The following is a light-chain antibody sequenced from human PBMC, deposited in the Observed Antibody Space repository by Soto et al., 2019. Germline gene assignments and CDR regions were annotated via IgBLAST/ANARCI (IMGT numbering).Light chain of an antibody. CDR3: QSYDADILI. CDR1: SGNIVSNY. J-gene: IGLJ2*01. CDR2: EDD. V-gene: IGLV6-57*01. Sequence: NFMLTQPHSVSGSPGKTVTISCTRSSGNIVSNYLQWYQQRPGSSPTTVIFEDDDRPSGVPDRFSASIDTSTNSASLTISGLKPEDEADYYCQSYDADILIFGGGTKLTVL.